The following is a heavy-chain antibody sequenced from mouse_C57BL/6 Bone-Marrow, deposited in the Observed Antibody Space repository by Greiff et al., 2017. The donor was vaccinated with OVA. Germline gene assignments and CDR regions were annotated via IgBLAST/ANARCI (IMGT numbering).Heavy chain of an antibody. V-gene: IGHV5-9-1*02. D-gene: IGHD1-1*01. CDR2: ISSGGDYI. CDR3: TRDNGSFFAY. Sequence: DVHLVESGEGLVKPGGSLKLSCAASGFTFSSYAMSWVRQTPEKRLEWVAYISSGGDYIYYADTVKGRFTISRDNARNTLYLQMSSLKSEDTAMYYCTRDNGSFFAYWGQGTLVTVSA. CDR1: GFTFSSYA. J-gene: IGHJ3*01.